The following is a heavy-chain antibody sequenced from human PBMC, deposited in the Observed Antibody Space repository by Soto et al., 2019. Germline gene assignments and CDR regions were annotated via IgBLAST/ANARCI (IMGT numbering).Heavy chain of an antibody. D-gene: IGHD3-3*01. Sequence: PGGSLRLSCAASGFTFSSYAMSWVRQAPGKGLEWVSGISGSGGSKYYADSVKGRFTISRDNSKNTLHLQLNSLRDEDTAVYYCSGDFWTGAGPVWGQGTPVTVSS. CDR3: SGDFWTGAGPV. CDR1: GFTFSSYA. V-gene: IGHV3-23*01. CDR2: ISGSGGSK. J-gene: IGHJ6*02.